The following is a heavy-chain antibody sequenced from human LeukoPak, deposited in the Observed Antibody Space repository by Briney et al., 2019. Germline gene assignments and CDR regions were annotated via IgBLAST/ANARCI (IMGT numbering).Heavy chain of an antibody. CDR3: AREGGGVGASKNIDS. Sequence: ASVKVSCKASGYTFTGYYMHWVRQAPGQGLEWMGWIHPNSGGTNYAQKFQGRVTMTRDTSISTAYMELSSLRSDDTAVYFCAREGGGVGASKNIDSWGQGALVTVSS. J-gene: IGHJ4*02. CDR2: IHPNSGGT. D-gene: IGHD1-26*01. V-gene: IGHV1-2*02. CDR1: GYTFTGYY.